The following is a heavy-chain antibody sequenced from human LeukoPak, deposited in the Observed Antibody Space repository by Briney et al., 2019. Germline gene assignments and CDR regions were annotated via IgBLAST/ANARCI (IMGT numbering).Heavy chain of an antibody. J-gene: IGHJ4*02. CDR1: GGSISSGGYY. D-gene: IGHD3-22*01. Sequence: SETLSLTCTVSGGSISSGGYYWSWIRQPPGKGLEWIGSIYYSGSTYYNPSLKSRVTISVDTSKNQFSLNLSSVTAADTAVYYCARLYYDSSGYYQICYFDYWGQGTLVTVSS. CDR3: ARLYYDSSGYYQICYFDY. V-gene: IGHV4-39*01. CDR2: IYYSGST.